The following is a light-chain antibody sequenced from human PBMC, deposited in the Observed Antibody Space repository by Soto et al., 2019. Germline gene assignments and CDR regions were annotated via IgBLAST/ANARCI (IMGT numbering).Light chain of an antibody. CDR1: QSVLYSSNNKNY. CDR2: WAS. V-gene: IGKV4-1*01. Sequence: DIVMTQSPDSLAVSLGERATINCRSSQSVLYSSNNKNYFAWYQQKPGQPPKLLIYWASTRESGVPDRFSGSGSGTDFTLTISSLQAEDVAVYYCQQYYNIPHTFGQGTKLEIK. J-gene: IGKJ2*01. CDR3: QQYYNIPHT.